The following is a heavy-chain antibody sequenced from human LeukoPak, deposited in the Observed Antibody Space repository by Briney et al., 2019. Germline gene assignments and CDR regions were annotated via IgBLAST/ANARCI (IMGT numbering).Heavy chain of an antibody. V-gene: IGHV3-30*04. Sequence: PGGSLRLSCAASGFTFSSYAMHWVRQAPGKGLEWVEVISYDGSNKYYADSVKGRFTISRDNSKNTLYLQMNSLRAEDTAVYYCARDEYSYGYRYYFDYWGQGTLVTVSS. CDR3: ARDEYSYGYRYYFDY. CDR1: GFTFSSYA. D-gene: IGHD5-18*01. J-gene: IGHJ4*02. CDR2: ISYDGSNK.